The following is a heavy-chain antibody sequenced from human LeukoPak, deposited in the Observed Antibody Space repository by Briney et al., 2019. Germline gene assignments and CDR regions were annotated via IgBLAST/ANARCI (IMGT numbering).Heavy chain of an antibody. CDR2: ISGSGGST. Sequence: PGGSLRLSCAASGFTFSSYGMSWVRQAPGKGLEWVSAISGSGGSTYYADSVKGRFTISRDNGKNSLYPQMNSLRAEVTAVYYCARDTYSYDSSGYYLPEGFDYWGQGTLVTVSS. J-gene: IGHJ4*02. V-gene: IGHV3-23*01. CDR1: GFTFSSYG. CDR3: ARDTYSYDSSGYYLPEGFDY. D-gene: IGHD3-22*01.